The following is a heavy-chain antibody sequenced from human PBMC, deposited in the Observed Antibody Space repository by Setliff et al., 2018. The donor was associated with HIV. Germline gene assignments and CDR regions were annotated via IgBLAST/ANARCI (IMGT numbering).Heavy chain of an antibody. CDR1: GGSFSGYY. Sequence: LSLTCAVYGGSFSGYYWSWIRQPPGKGLEWIGEINHSGSTNYNPSLKSRVTISVDTSKNQFSLKLSSVTAADTAVYYCRIESRCVWGSHDYWGQGTLVTVS. CDR3: RIESRCVWGSHDY. CDR2: INHSGST. D-gene: IGHD3-16*01. V-gene: IGHV4-34*01. J-gene: IGHJ4*02.